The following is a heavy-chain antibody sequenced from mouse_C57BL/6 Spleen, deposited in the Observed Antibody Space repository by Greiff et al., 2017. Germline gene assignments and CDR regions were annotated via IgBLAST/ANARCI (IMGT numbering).Heavy chain of an antibody. CDR1: GYTFTDYE. D-gene: IGHD2-5*01. Sequence: VQLQQSGAELVRPGASVTLSCKASGYTFTDYEMHWVKQTPVHGLEWIGAIDPETGGTAYNQKFKGKAILTADKSSSTAYMGLRSLTSEDSAVYYCTRRSNSIPYWYFDVWGTGTTVTVSS. J-gene: IGHJ1*03. V-gene: IGHV1-15*01. CDR3: TRRSNSIPYWYFDV. CDR2: IDPETGGT.